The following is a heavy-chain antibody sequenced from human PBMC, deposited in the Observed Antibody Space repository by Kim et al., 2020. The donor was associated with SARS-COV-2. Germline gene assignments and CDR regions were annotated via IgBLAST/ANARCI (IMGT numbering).Heavy chain of an antibody. V-gene: IGHV3-9*01. D-gene: IGHD3-10*01. CDR1: GFTFADYA. CDR2: TSWNSGSV. Sequence: GGSLRLSCAASGFTFADYAMHWLRQAPGKGLEWVSDTSWNSGSVAYADSVKGRFTISRDNAKNSLYLQMNSLRAEDTALYYCAKDLGVYYSGSGRRSGFGPWGQGTLVTVSS. J-gene: IGHJ5*02. CDR3: AKDLGVYYSGSGRRSGFGP.